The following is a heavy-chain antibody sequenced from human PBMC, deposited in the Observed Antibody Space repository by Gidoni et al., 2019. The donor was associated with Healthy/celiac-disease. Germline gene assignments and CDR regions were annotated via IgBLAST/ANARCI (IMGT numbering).Heavy chain of an antibody. CDR2: IRSKAYGGTT. Sequence: EVQLVESGGGLVKPGWSLRLSCTASGFTFGDYAMSWFRQAPGKGLEGVGFIRSKAYGGTTEYAASVKGRFTISRDDSKSIAYLQMNSLKTEDTAVYYWTRGEKGSPGGYWGQGTLVTVSS. D-gene: IGHD3-10*01. CDR1: GFTFGDYA. J-gene: IGHJ4*02. CDR3: TRGEKGSPGGY. V-gene: IGHV3-49*05.